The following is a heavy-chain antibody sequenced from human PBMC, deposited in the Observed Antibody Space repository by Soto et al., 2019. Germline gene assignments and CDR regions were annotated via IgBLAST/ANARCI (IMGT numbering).Heavy chain of an antibody. J-gene: IGHJ6*02. CDR1: GGTFSSYA. V-gene: IGHV1-69*13. Sequence: SVKVFCKASGGTFSSYAISWVRQAPGQGLEWMGGIIPIFGTANYAQKFQGRVTITADESTSTAYMELSSLRSEDTAVYYCAISFGVVAATNYYYYGMDVWGQGTTVTVSS. D-gene: IGHD2-15*01. CDR3: AISFGVVAATNYYYYGMDV. CDR2: IIPIFGTA.